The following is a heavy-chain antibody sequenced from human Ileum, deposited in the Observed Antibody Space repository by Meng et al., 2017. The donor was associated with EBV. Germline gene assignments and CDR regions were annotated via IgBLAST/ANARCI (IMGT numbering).Heavy chain of an antibody. D-gene: IGHD2-2*03. Sequence: VELVQAGAEVTNPGVTVKVSCKASGRTFSNYAISWVRQAPGQGLEWMGGIIPIFATPNYAQKFQDRITITADTSTTTAYMELSSLTSEDTAIYYCARWAGHCSSANCFPPLDYWGQGTLVTVSS. J-gene: IGHJ4*02. CDR3: ARWAGHCSSANCFPPLDY. V-gene: IGHV1-69*06. CDR1: GRTFSNYA. CDR2: IIPIFATP.